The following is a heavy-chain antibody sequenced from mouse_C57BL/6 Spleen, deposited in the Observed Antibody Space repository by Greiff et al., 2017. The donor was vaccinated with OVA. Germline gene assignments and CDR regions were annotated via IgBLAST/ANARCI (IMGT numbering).Heavy chain of an antibody. CDR2: ISSGGDYI. CDR1: GFTFSSYG. J-gene: IGHJ4*01. Sequence: EVQLVESGEGLVKPGGSLKLSCAASGFTFSSYGMSWVRQTPEKRLEWVAYISSGGDYIYYAETVKGRFTISRDNARNTLYLQMSSLTAEDTAMYYCTRDHLLYAMDYWGQGTSVTVSS. CDR3: TRDHLLYAMDY. V-gene: IGHV5-9-1*02.